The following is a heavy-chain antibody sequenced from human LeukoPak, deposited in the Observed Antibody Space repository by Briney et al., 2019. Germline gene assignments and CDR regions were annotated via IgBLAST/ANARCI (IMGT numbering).Heavy chain of an antibody. J-gene: IGHJ4*01. CDR2: TYYRSKWYN. Sequence: SQTLSLTCAIFGDSVSSNSAAWNWIRQSPSRGLEWLGRTYYRSKWYNDYAVSVKSRIAINPDTSKNQFSLQLNSVTPEDTAVYYCARQRRISLWSGEADNFDHWAKEPWSPSPQ. CDR1: GDSVSSNSAA. V-gene: IGHV6-1*01. D-gene: IGHD3-16*02. CDR3: ARQRRISLWSGEADNFDH.